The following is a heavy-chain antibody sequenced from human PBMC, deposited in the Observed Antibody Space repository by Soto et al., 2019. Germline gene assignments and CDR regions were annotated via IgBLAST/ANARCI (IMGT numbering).Heavy chain of an antibody. Sequence: PSENLSLTCAVSGDSISSSNWWSWVRQAPGKGLEWIGEIYHSGATTYNPSLKSRANISVGPPNNHFSLQMTSVTAAHTDDYYFARDLGTGTDYGGRGTLVSVAS. V-gene: IGHV4-4*02. CDR3: ARDLGTGTDY. CDR2: IYHSGAT. J-gene: IGHJ4*02. CDR1: GDSISSSNW.